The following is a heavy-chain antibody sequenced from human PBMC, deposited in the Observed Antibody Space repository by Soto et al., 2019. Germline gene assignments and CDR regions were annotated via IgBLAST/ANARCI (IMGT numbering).Heavy chain of an antibody. Sequence: SETLSLTCAFSVGSFTSNNWWTWVRKPPGQGLEWIGEIYRTGSTNYNPSLKSRCTISLDKSENQFSLKVTSLTAADTAVYYCASRDTGTSVDYWGQGTLVIVSS. D-gene: IGHD1-7*01. V-gene: IGHV4-4*02. CDR2: IYRTGST. CDR1: VGSFTSNNW. J-gene: IGHJ4*02. CDR3: ASRDTGTSVDY.